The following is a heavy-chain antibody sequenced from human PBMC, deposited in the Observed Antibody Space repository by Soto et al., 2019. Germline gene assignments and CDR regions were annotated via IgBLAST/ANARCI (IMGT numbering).Heavy chain of an antibody. CDR1: GDTFSSYS. CDR3: ARDSPIGSTFSGYDAIDS. D-gene: IGHD5-12*01. Sequence: GASVKVSCKASGDTFSSYSFSWVRQVPGQGLEWMGRTIPLLNVADYAQDFQGRLTITADRSTSTTYMELTSLTSKDTAVYYCARDSPIGSTFSGYDAIDSWGQGTLVTVSS. CDR2: TIPLLNVA. V-gene: IGHV1-69*04. J-gene: IGHJ4*02.